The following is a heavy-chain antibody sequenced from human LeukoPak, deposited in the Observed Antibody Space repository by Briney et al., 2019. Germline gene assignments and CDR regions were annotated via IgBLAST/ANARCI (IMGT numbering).Heavy chain of an antibody. Sequence: KAGETLSLTCAVYGWSFNGYYWSWIRQPPGKGLEWIGEINHSGSTTYNVYFKSRVTTSVKTSKKQLPLKLSSVTAADTAVDYCGRRKNAYDSRSYRRGWLDLWGQGTLVIVSS. V-gene: IGHV4-34*01. D-gene: IGHD3-22*01. CDR2: INHSGST. CDR1: GWSFNGYY. J-gene: IGHJ5*02. CDR3: GRRKNAYDSRSYRRGWLDL.